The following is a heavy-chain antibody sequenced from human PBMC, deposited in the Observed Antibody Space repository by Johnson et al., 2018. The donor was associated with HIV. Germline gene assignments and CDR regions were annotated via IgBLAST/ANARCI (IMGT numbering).Heavy chain of an antibody. CDR3: AKGPQGIATPDAFDI. CDR2: ISHDGTNK. V-gene: IGHV3-30*18. J-gene: IGHJ3*02. D-gene: IGHD2-21*01. CDR1: GFTFSSYD. Sequence: HVQLVESGGVVVRPGGSLRLSCAASGFTFSSYDMHWVRQATGKGLEWVTFISHDGTNKYYTESVKGRFTISRDNSKNTLYLQMNSLRAEDTAVYYCAKGPQGIATPDAFDIWGQGTMVTVSS.